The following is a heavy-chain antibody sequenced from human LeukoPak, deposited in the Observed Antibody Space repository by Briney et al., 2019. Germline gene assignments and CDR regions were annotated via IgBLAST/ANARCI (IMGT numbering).Heavy chain of an antibody. Sequence: GASVKVSCKASGGTFSSYAISWVRQAPGQGLKWMGGMIPIFGTANYAQKFQGRVTITADESTSTAYMELSSLRSEDTTVYYCASAILEWLPSPQTDAFDIWGQGTMVTVSS. CDR1: GGTFSSYA. D-gene: IGHD3-3*01. V-gene: IGHV1-69*13. CDR3: ASAILEWLPSPQTDAFDI. J-gene: IGHJ3*02. CDR2: MIPIFGTA.